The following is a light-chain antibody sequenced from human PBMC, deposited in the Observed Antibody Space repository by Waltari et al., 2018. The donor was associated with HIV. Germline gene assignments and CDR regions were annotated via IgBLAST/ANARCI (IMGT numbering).Light chain of an antibody. CDR3: HKYSDYLGY. Sequence: DIHMTQSPPTLTASIGDRIHITCRASQTVGDWLAWNQQNQGEAPSLLIYRATIIETGAPSRFSGSASGTDFTLASESLQPDDYVTYYCHKYSDYLGYFGQGTTV. CDR1: QTVGDW. V-gene: IGKV1-5*03. J-gene: IGKJ1*01. CDR2: RAT.